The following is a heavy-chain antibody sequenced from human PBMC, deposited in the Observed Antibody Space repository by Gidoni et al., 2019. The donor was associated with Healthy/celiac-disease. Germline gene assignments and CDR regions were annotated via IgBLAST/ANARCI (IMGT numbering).Heavy chain of an antibody. Sequence: QVQLVQSGAEVKKPGSSVKVSCKASGGTFSSYAISWVRQAPGQGLEWMGGIIPIFGTANYAQKFQGRVTITADESTSTAYMELSSLRSEDTAVYYCARGRMRDIVVVPAAILDYWGQGTLVTVSS. D-gene: IGHD2-2*01. V-gene: IGHV1-69*01. CDR3: ARGRMRDIVVVPAAILDY. CDR2: IIPIFGTA. CDR1: GGTFSSYA. J-gene: IGHJ4*02.